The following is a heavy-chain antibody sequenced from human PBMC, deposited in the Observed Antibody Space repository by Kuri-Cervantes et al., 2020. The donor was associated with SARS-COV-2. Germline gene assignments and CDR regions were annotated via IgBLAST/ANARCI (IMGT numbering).Heavy chain of an antibody. Sequence: GGSLRLSCAASHFTFSSYAFHWVRQAPGQGLEWVAAISYDGNNKYFADSVRGRFTVSRDNSKNTLYLEMDGLRPEDTAVYYCARGRPPWPWGQGTLVTVSS. CDR3: ARGRPPWP. J-gene: IGHJ5*02. V-gene: IGHV3-30*04. CDR1: HFTFSSYA. CDR2: ISYDGNNK.